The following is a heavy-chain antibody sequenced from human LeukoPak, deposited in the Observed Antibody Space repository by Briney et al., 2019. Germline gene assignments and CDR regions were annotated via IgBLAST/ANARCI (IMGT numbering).Heavy chain of an antibody. CDR1: GYTFTGYY. CDR3: ARVIGVVPAATDAFDI. Sequence: ASVKVSCKASGYTFTGYYMHWVRQAPGQGLEWMGWINPNSGGTNYAQKFQGRVIMTRDTSISTAYMELSRLRSDDTAVYYCARVIGVVPAATDAFDIWGQGTMVTVSS. J-gene: IGHJ3*02. D-gene: IGHD2-2*01. CDR2: INPNSGGT. V-gene: IGHV1-2*02.